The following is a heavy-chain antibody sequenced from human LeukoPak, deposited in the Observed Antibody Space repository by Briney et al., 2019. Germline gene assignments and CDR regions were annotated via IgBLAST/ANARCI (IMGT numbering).Heavy chain of an antibody. V-gene: IGHV4-59*01. CDR3: ARDRSDGSGYYGYYFDY. D-gene: IGHD3-22*01. CDR1: GVSIGSYY. J-gene: IGHJ4*02. CDR2: IYYSGST. Sequence: SETLSLTCIVSGVSIGSYYWSWIRQPPGKGLEWIGHIYYSGSTDYNPSLRSRVTISVDTSKNQFSLRLSSVTAADTAVYYCARDRSDGSGYYGYYFDYWGQGTLVSVSS.